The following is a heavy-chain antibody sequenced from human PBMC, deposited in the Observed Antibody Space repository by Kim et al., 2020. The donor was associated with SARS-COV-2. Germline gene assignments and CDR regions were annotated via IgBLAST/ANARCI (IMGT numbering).Heavy chain of an antibody. CDR2: IYYSGST. J-gene: IGHJ4*02. D-gene: IGHD2-2*02. V-gene: IGHV4-31*03. Sequence: SETLSLTCTVSRGSISSGGYYWSWIRQHPGKGLEWIGYIYYSGSTYYNPSLKSRVTISVDTSKNQFSLKLSSVTAADTAVYYCAGVAAISKLYYFDYWGQGTLVTVSS. CDR1: RGSISSGGYY. CDR3: AGVAAISKLYYFDY.